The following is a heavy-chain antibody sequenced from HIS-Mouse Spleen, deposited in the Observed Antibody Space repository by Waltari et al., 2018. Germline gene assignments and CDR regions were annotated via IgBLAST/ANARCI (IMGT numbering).Heavy chain of an antibody. Sequence: QVTLRESGPALVKPTQTLTLTCTFSGFSLSTSGMCVSWIRQPPGKALEWLARIDWDDDKYYSTYLKTRLNISKDNSKNQVVLTMTNMDPVDTATYYCARIAEGYSSGWYAFDYWGQGTLFTVSS. CDR1: GFSLSTSGMC. CDR3: ARIAEGYSSGWYAFDY. CDR2: IDWDDDK. J-gene: IGHJ4*02. D-gene: IGHD6-19*01. V-gene: IGHV2-70*15.